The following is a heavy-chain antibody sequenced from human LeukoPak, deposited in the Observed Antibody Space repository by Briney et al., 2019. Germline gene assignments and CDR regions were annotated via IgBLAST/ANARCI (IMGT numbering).Heavy chain of an antibody. V-gene: IGHV4-38-2*01. CDR1: GYSLSSGYY. CDR2: IYHTGST. Sequence: SETLSLTCAVSGYSLSSGYYWGWIRQPPGKGLEWFGTIYHTGSTYYNPSLKSRVTISVDTSKNQFSLKLSSVTAADTAVYYCVTYCGGDCYRAFDYWGQGTLVTVSS. CDR3: VTYCGGDCYRAFDY. J-gene: IGHJ4*02. D-gene: IGHD2-21*02.